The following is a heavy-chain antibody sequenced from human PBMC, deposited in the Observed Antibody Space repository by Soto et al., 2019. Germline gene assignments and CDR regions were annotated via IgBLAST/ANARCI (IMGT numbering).Heavy chain of an antibody. Sequence: QVQLVQSGAEVKKPGSSVKVSCKASGGSFNNYAVTWVRQAPGQGLEWMGGIIPSSGTQNYAQRFQGRVTITADESTSTVSMELSSLRSEDTALYYCASSYGTSWYGDYWGQGTLVTVSS. CDR3: ASSYGTSWYGDY. J-gene: IGHJ4*02. CDR1: GGSFNNYA. V-gene: IGHV1-69*01. CDR2: IIPSSGTQ. D-gene: IGHD6-13*01.